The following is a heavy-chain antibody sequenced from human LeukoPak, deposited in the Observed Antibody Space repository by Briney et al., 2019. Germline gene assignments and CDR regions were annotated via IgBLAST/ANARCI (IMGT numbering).Heavy chain of an antibody. Sequence: LSLTCAVYGGSFSGYYWSWIRQAPGKGLEWVSYISSSGSTIYCADSVKGRFTISRDNAKNSLYLQMNSLRAEDTAVYYCARDGGSYYDFWSGYPDQNYFDYWGQGTLVTVSS. V-gene: IGHV3-11*04. CDR2: ISSSGSTI. CDR3: ARDGGSYYDFWSGYPDQNYFDY. D-gene: IGHD3-3*01. J-gene: IGHJ4*02. CDR1: GGSFSGYY.